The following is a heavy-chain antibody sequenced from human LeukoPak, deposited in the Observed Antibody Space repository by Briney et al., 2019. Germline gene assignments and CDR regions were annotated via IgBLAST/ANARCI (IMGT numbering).Heavy chain of an antibody. J-gene: IGHJ4*02. CDR1: GFTFSGYW. Sequence: PGGSLRLSCAGSGFTFSGYWMSWVRQAPGKGLEWVANIKQHGSNKYYVDSVKGRFTISRDNAKNSLSLQMNSLRAEDTGVYYCTRNEVWGQGTLVTVSS. CDR3: TRNEV. V-gene: IGHV3-7*01. CDR2: IKQHGSNK. D-gene: IGHD1-1*01.